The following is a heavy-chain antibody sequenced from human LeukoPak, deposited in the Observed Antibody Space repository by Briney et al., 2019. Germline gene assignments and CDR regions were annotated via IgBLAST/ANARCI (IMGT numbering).Heavy chain of an antibody. Sequence: GRSLRLSCAASGFTFSSYAMHWVRQAPGKGLEWVAVISYDGSNQYYADSVKGRFTTSRDNSKNTRYLQMNSLRAEDTAVYYCARDRSRYCSSTSCSYMDVWGKGSTVTVSS. V-gene: IGHV3-30*04. D-gene: IGHD2-2*01. CDR1: GFTFSSYA. CDR2: ISYDGSNQ. CDR3: ARDRSRYCSSTSCSYMDV. J-gene: IGHJ6*03.